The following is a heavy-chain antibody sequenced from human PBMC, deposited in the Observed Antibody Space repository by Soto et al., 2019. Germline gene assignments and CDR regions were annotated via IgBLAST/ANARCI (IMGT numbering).Heavy chain of an antibody. CDR1: GGSIRSYY. CDR2: ISHSGST. V-gene: IGHV4-59*01. D-gene: IGHD5-18*01. CDR3: ARSAGYSSPLWY. Sequence: QVQMQESGPGLVKPSETLSLICSVSGGSIRSYYWSWIRQPPGKGLEWIGYISHSGSTDYNPSLKSRVTISVDTSRNQFSLKLSSVTAADTALYYCARSAGYSSPLWYWGQGTLVTVSS. J-gene: IGHJ4*02.